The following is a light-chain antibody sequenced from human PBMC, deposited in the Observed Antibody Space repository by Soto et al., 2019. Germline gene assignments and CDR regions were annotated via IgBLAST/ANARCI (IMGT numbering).Light chain of an antibody. CDR3: SSYTSSSTLV. CDR1: SSDVGGYNY. Sequence: QSALTQPASVSGSPGQSITISCTGTSSDVGGYNYVSWYQQHPGKAPKLIIYDVSNRPSGVSNRFSGSKSGNTASLTISGLQAEDEADYYCSSYTSSSTLVFAAGTQLTVL. CDR2: DVS. V-gene: IGLV2-14*03. J-gene: IGLJ2*01.